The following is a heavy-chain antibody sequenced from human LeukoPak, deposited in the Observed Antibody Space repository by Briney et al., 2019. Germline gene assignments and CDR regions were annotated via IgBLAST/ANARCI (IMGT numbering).Heavy chain of an antibody. CDR1: GGSISSYY. J-gene: IGHJ3*02. D-gene: IGHD3-10*01. V-gene: IGHV4-59*01. Sequence: PSETLSLTCTVSGGSISSYYWSWIRQPPGKGLEWIGYIYYSGSTNYNPSLKSRVTISVDTSKNQFSLKLSSVTAADTAVYYCARAFGHYYGSGNAFDIWGQGTMVTVSS. CDR3: ARAFGHYYGSGNAFDI. CDR2: IYYSGST.